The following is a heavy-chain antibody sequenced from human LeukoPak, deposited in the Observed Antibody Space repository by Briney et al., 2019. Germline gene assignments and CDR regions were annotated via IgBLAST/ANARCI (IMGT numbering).Heavy chain of an antibody. J-gene: IGHJ4*02. V-gene: IGHV4-59*01. CDR2: IYFSGKT. D-gene: IGHD3-10*01. CDR1: GGSISSYY. CDR3: ARVRYGSGETFDY. Sequence: PSETLSLTCTVPGGSISSYYWSWIRQPPGRRLEWIGYIYFSGKTNYSPSLKSRVTISVDTFKNQFFLNLTSVTAADTAFYYCARVRYGSGETFDYWGQGTLVTVSS.